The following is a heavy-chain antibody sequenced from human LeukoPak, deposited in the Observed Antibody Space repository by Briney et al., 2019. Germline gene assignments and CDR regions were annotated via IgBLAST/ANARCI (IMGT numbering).Heavy chain of an antibody. CDR2: IDRSGTTR. D-gene: IGHD3-10*01. CDR1: GLTFSSFE. CDR3: SKKGSYFDN. Sequence: GSLRLSCAAPGLTFSSFEMNWVRQAPGKGLEWISFIDRSGTTRYYADAVKGRFTISRDNAKNSLHLQMNSLRVEDTAVYYCSKKGSYFDNWRQGTLVTVSA. V-gene: IGHV3-48*03. J-gene: IGHJ4*02.